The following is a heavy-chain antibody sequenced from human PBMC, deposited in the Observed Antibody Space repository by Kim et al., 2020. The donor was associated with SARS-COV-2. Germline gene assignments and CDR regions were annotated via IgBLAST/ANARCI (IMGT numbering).Heavy chain of an antibody. J-gene: IGHJ4*02. CDR2: IDPSDSYT. CDR1: GYSFTSYW. Sequence: GESLKISCKGSGYSFTSYWISWVRQMPGKGLEWMGRIDPSDSYTNYSPSFQGHVTISADKSISTAYLQWSSLKASDTAMYYCARHMGDSSGWYKVLGGVQVGYFDYWGQGTLVTVSS. CDR3: ARHMGDSSGWYKVLGGVQVGYFDY. D-gene: IGHD6-19*01. V-gene: IGHV5-10-1*01.